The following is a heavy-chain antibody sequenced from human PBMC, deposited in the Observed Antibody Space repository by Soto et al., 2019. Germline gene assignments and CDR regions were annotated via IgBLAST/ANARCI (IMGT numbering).Heavy chain of an antibody. CDR3: VSERLVVPATIFYYYALDV. D-gene: IGHD2-15*01. Sequence: GGSLRISCAASGFSFRYFWMSWVRQAPVKELKWVANVKQDGRERYYVGSVKGRLTIYRDNAKHSLYLQMNRLIAEITAVYYCVSERLVVPATIFYYYALDVWGQGTTVTVSS. J-gene: IGHJ6*02. CDR1: GFSFRYFW. CDR2: VKQDGRER. V-gene: IGHV3-7*04.